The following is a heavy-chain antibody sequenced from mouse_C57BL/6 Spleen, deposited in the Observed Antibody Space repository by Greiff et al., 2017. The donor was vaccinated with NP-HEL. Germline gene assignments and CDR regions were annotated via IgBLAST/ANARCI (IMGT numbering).Heavy chain of an antibody. J-gene: IGHJ3*01. CDR2: ISSGSSTI. Sequence: EVKLVESGGGLVKPGGSLKLSCAASGFTFSDYGMHWVRQAPEKGLEWVAYISSGSSTIYYADTVKGRFTISRDNAKNTLFLQMTSLRSEDTAMYFCARRSTMVTTTGFAYWGQGTLVTVSA. CDR3: ARRSTMVTTTGFAY. D-gene: IGHD2-2*01. V-gene: IGHV5-17*01. CDR1: GFTFSDYG.